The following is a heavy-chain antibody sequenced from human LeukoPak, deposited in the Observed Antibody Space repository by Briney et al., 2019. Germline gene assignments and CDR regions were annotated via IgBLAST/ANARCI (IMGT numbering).Heavy chain of an antibody. J-gene: IGHJ1*01. V-gene: IGHV4-59*08. CDR2: INYSGST. Sequence: SETLSLTCTVSGDSVSSYYWSWIRQPPGKGLEWIGYINYSGSTNYNPSLQSRVTISGDTSKNQFSLKLSSVTAADTAVYYCANSPRGTEYFHHWGQGTLVTVSS. D-gene: IGHD4-23*01. CDR3: ANSPRGTEYFHH. CDR1: GDSVSSYY.